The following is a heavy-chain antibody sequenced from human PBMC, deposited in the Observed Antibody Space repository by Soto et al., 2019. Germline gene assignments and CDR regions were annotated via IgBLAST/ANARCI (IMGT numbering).Heavy chain of an antibody. V-gene: IGHV4-59*01. D-gene: IGHD2-15*01. CDR3: ARDLNPRFHHYSEH. CDR2: TAYTGNN. CDR1: DCCITSCR. J-gene: IGHJ1*01. Sequence: SGTRWRTCVGCDCCITSCRWSWVRQFPGKGLEWIAYTAYTGNNNYNPSLKSRVTISMDTSKNQLSLKLTSMTAADTAVYYCARDLNPRFHHYSEHWGKANLVNVS.